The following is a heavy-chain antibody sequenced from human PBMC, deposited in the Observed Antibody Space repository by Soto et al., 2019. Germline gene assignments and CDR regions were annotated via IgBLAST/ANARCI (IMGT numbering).Heavy chain of an antibody. Sequence: PGGSLRLSCAASGFTFSSYAMHWVRQAPGKGLEWVAVISYDGSNKYYADSVKGRFTISRDNSKNTLYLQMNSLRAEDTAVYYCAREGMELELPNWFDPWGQGTLVTVSS. J-gene: IGHJ5*02. CDR1: GFTFSSYA. CDR3: AREGMELELPNWFDP. V-gene: IGHV3-30-3*01. CDR2: ISYDGSNK. D-gene: IGHD1-7*01.